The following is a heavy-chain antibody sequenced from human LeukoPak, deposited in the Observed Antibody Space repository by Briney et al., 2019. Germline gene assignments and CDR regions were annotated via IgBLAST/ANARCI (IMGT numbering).Heavy chain of an antibody. V-gene: IGHV3-48*03. CDR2: IPSSGSTI. CDR1: GFTFSTYE. D-gene: IGHD1-26*01. Sequence: PGGSLRLSCAASGFTFSTYEMNWVCQAPGKGLEWVSYIPSSGSTIYYVDSVKGRFTISRDNAKNSLYLQMNSLRVEDTAVYYCAREATGATGYFDYWGQGTLVTVSS. CDR3: AREATGATGYFDY. J-gene: IGHJ4*02.